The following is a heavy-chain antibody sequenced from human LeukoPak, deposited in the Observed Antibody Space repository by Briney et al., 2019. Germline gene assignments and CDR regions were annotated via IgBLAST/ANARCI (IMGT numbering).Heavy chain of an antibody. J-gene: IGHJ5*02. CDR1: GFTFSSYG. Sequence: PGGSLRLSCAASGFTFSSYGMHWVRQAPGKGLEWVAVISYDGSNKYYADSVKGRFTISRDNSKNTLYLQMNSLRAEDTAVYYYAKDPSRIITMVRGVPPGWFDPWGQGTLVTVSS. CDR2: ISYDGSNK. V-gene: IGHV3-30*18. D-gene: IGHD3-10*01. CDR3: AKDPSRIITMVRGVPPGWFDP.